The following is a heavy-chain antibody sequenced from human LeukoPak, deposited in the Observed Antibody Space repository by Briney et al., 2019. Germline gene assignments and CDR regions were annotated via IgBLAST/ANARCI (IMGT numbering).Heavy chain of an antibody. CDR3: ARVLKVGYSYGYFDY. V-gene: IGHV6-1*01. Sequence: SQTLSLTCALSGDIFSSNSAAWHWIRQSPSRGLEWLERTYYRPKWYNDYAVSVKSRITINPDTSKNQFFLQLNSVTPEDTAVYYCARVLKVGYSYGYFDYWGQGTLVTVSS. D-gene: IGHD5-18*01. J-gene: IGHJ4*02. CDR1: GDIFSSNSAA. CDR2: TYYRPKWYN.